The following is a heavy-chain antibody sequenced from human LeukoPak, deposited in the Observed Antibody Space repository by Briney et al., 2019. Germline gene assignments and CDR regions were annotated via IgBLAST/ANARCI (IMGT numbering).Heavy chain of an antibody. D-gene: IGHD3-22*01. V-gene: IGHV3-23*01. CDR2: ISGSGGST. CDR3: AKGENYDSSGYYVAYYYGMDV. J-gene: IGHJ6*02. CDR1: GFTFSSYA. Sequence: QPGGSLRLSCAASGFTFSSYAMSSVRQAPGKGLEWVSAISGSGGSTYYPASVKGRFTICRDNSKDALYLQMNSLRAEDTAVYYCAKGENYDSSGYYVAYYYGMDVWGQGTTVTVSS.